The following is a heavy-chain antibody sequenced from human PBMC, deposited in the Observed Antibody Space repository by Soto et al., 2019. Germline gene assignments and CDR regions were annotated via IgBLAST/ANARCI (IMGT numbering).Heavy chain of an antibody. D-gene: IGHD3-3*01. J-gene: IGHJ6*02. CDR2: INPSGGRI. CDR1: GYTFTSYQ. Sequence: QLQLVQSGAEVKKPGASVKVSCKASGYTFTSYQMHWVRQAPGQGLEWMGIINPSGGRITYARRCQGRVMMTRDPSTNTVYMELRSLRSEDTAVYYCARDGPPTTTGVGPSYTMDVWGQGTTVTVS. V-gene: IGHV1-46*01. CDR3: ARDGPPTTTGVGPSYTMDV.